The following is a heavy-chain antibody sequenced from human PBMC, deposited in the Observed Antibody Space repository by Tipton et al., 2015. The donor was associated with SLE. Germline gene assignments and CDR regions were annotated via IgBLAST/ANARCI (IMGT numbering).Heavy chain of an antibody. CDR2: IYYSGST. CDR3: ARDGPYPY. V-gene: IGHV4-39*07. Sequence: TLSLTCTVSGGSISSSSYYWGWIRQPPGKGLEWIGSIYYSGSTYYNPSLKSRVTISVDTSKNQFSLKLSSVTAADTAVYYCARDGPYPYWGQGTLVTVSS. J-gene: IGHJ4*02. CDR1: GGSISSSSYY.